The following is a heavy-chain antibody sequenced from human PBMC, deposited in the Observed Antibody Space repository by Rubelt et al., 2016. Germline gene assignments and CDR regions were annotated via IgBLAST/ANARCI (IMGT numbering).Heavy chain of an antibody. D-gene: IGHD5-12*01. CDR2: INPNSGGT. CDR3: ARARGATNWFDP. Sequence: QVQLVQSGAEVKKPGASVKVSCKASGYTFTGYYMHWVRQAPGQGLEWMGRINPNSGGTTVAQKFQGRCTMTRDPSISTAYMELSRLRSDDTAVYYCARARGATNWFDPWGQGTLVTVSS. J-gene: IGHJ5*02. CDR1: GYTFTGYY. V-gene: IGHV1-2*06.